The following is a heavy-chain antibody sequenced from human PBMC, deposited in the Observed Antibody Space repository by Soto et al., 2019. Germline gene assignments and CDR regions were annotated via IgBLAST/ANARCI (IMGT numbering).Heavy chain of an antibody. V-gene: IGHV4-34*12. J-gene: IGHJ6*02. CDR1: GGSFSAYY. CDR2: IIRSEST. D-gene: IGHD1-26*01. Sequence: SETLSLTCAVYGGSFSAYYWSWVRQPPGKGLEWIGEIIRSESTKYNPSLKSRVTISVDTSKNQFSLKLSSVTATDTAVYYCARQRPTDGRWEFANYYGMDVWGQGTPVTVS. CDR3: ARQRPTDGRWEFANYYGMDV.